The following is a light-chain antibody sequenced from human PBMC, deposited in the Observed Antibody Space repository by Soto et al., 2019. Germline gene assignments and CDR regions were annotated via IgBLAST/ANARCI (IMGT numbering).Light chain of an antibody. CDR2: GAS. V-gene: IGKV3-20*01. J-gene: IGKJ2*01. CDR3: QQYGSSPYT. CDR1: QSVTSSY. Sequence: EILLTQSPGTLSLSPGERATLSCRASQSVTSSYLAWYQQQPGQAPRLLIYGASSRVTGIPDRFSGSGSGTDFPLTSCRLEPEDFAVYYWQQYGSSPYTFGQGTQLEIK.